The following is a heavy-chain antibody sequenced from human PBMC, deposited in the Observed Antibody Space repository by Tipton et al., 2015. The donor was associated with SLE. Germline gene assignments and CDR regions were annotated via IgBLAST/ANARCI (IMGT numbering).Heavy chain of an antibody. CDR3: ASRGQHRVFIY. CDR2: INHSGST. V-gene: IGHV4-34*01. D-gene: IGHD2-21*01. Sequence: TLSLTCTVYGGAFSGYYFTLVRQPPGNGLVWIGEINHSGSTNYNPSLKSRVTISVDTSKNQFSLKLSSVTAADTAVYYCASRGQHRVFIYWSPGPPLALSS. CDR1: GGAFSGYY. J-gene: IGHJ4*02.